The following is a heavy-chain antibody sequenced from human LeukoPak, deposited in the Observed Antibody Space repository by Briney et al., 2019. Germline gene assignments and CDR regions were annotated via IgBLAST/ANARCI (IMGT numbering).Heavy chain of an antibody. Sequence: SXAASGFTFSSYVMSWVRQAPGKGLEWVSAISGSGGRTYYADSVKGRFTISRDNSKKRLYLQMNRLRAEETAVYFXXXXXXXXTXXVVGDFDYWGQGTLVTVSS. CDR1: GFTFSSYV. CDR3: XXXXXXXTXXVVGDFDY. J-gene: IGHJ4*02. V-gene: IGHV3-23*01. CDR2: ISGSGGRT. D-gene: IGHD3-22*01.